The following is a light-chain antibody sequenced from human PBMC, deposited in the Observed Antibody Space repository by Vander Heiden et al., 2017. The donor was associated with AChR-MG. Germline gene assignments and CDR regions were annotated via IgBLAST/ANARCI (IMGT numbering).Light chain of an antibody. V-gene: IGKV3-11*01. CDR3: QQRNGWPLT. CDR1: QSVSNY. J-gene: IGKJ4*01. CDR2: DAS. Sequence: EVVLTQSPATLSLSPGERATLSCRASQSVSNYVAWYQQKPGQAPRLLIYDASNRATGIPTRFSGSGSGSDFTRTISSLEPEDFAIYYCQQRNGWPLTFGGGTKVEI.